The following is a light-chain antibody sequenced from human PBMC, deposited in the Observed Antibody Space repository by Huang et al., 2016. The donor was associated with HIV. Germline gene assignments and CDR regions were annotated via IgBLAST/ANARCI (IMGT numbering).Light chain of an antibody. CDR3: QQRSNSFLT. V-gene: IGKV3-11*01. CDR2: DAA. J-gene: IGKJ4*01. CDR1: QSVSSY. Sequence: EIVLTQSPATLSLSPGARATLSCRASQSVSSYLSWYQQKPGQAPRLLIYDAANSATGIPARFSGSGSGTDFTLTISSLEPEDFAVYYCQQRSNSFLTFGGGTKVEIK.